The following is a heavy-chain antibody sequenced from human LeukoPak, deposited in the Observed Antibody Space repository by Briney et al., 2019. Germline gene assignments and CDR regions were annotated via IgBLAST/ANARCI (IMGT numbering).Heavy chain of an antibody. J-gene: IGHJ1*01. D-gene: IGHD6-25*01. CDR2: ISHDGSTK. V-gene: IGHV3-30*18. Sequence: PGGSLRLSCAASGFTFNNYGMQWVRQAPGKGLEWVAVISHDGSTKFYADSVKGRFAISRDNSKNTLDLHMYSLRAEDTAVYYCAKEPTSYSSGWYFQHWGQGTLVTVSS. CDR1: GFTFNNYG. CDR3: AKEPTSYSSGWYFQH.